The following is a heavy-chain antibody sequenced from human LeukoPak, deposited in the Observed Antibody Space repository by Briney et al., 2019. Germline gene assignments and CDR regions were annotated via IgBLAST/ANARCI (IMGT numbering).Heavy chain of an antibody. V-gene: IGHV3-74*01. CDR2: IKFDGSLA. CDR3: VTGHYDSRMYFDL. CDR1: GLTFSTYW. J-gene: IGHJ2*01. D-gene: IGHD3-16*01. Sequence: GGSLRLSCTASGLTFSTYWVHWVRQAPGKGLVWVSQIKFDGSLASYADSVKGQFTISRDNAKNTLYLQMNTLGTEDTAVYYCVTGHYDSRMYFDLWGRGTLVTVSS.